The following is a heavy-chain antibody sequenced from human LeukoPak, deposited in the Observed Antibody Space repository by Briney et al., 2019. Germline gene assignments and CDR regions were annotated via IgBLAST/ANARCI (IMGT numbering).Heavy chain of an antibody. CDR2: IRSDSSYK. J-gene: IGHJ4*02. Sequence: GGSLRLSCVASGFSFRTYGMHWVRQAPGKGLEWVTFIRSDSSYKYYADSVKGRFTTSRDNSKSTLDLQMNSLRPEDTALYYCARDRGVSGNYYDYWGQGTLVTVSS. D-gene: IGHD3-10*01. V-gene: IGHV3-30*02. CDR3: ARDRGVSGNYYDY. CDR1: GFSFRTYG.